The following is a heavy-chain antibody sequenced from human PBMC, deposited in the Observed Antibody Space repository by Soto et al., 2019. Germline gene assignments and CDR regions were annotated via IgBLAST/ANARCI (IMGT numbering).Heavy chain of an antibody. CDR2: IYYSGST. V-gene: IGHV4-39*01. CDR3: ARPLGYCSGGSCSNWFDP. CDR1: GGSISSSSYY. J-gene: IGHJ5*02. Sequence: SETLSLTCTVSGGSISSSSYYWGWIRQPPGKGLEWIGSIYYSGSTYYNPSLKSRVTISVDTSKNQFSLKLSSVTAADTAVYYCARPLGYCSGGSCSNWFDPWGQGTLVTVSS. D-gene: IGHD2-15*01.